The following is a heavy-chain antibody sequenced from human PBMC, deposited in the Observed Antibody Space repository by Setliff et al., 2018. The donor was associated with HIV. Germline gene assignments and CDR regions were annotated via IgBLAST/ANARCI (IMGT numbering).Heavy chain of an antibody. D-gene: IGHD6-19*01. J-gene: IGHJ5*02. V-gene: IGHV4-4*07. Sequence: SETLSLTCTVSGGSISSYYWSWIRQPAGKGLEWIGHIYISGSTNYNPSFNSRVTMSVDTSKNQFSLRLTSVTAADTAMYHCARDRSSGWSKDWFDTWGQGILVTVS. CDR3: ARDRSSGWSKDWFDT. CDR1: GGSISSYY. CDR2: IYISGST.